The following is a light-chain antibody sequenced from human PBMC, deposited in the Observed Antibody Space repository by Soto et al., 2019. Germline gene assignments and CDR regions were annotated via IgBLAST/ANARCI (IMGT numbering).Light chain of an antibody. Sequence: DIQMTHSPSSLSASVGGRVKMTFLASQSISSYLNWYQQKPGKAPKAIIFAVYSLQSGVKSRFSGSGSGTEFTLTITNLQPEDFATYYCKKLNSYPINFGHGTRLELK. CDR2: AVY. J-gene: IGKJ5*01. CDR3: KKLNSYPIN. CDR1: QSISSY. V-gene: IGKV1-39*01.